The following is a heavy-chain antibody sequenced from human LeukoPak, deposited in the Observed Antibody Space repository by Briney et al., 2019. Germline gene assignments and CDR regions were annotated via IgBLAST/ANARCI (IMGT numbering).Heavy chain of an antibody. J-gene: IGHJ4*02. D-gene: IGHD2-15*01. Sequence: GGSLRLSCAASGFTFSIYGMNWVRQAPGKGLEWVSSISSDSGNIYHTDSVKGRFTTSRDNAKNSVYLQMNSLTAEDTAVYYCARDGSGSGDIWGQGTLVTVSS. CDR2: ISSDSGNI. CDR3: ARDGSGSGDI. V-gene: IGHV3-21*06. CDR1: GFTFSIYG.